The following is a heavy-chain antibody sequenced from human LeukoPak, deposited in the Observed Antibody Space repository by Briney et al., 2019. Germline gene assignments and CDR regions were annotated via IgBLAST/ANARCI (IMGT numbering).Heavy chain of an antibody. V-gene: IGHV5-51*01. CDR1: GYRFSNYW. D-gene: IGHD6-6*01. CDR3: ARRIAARQNPGAFDI. CDR2: IYPGAIGAADT. Sequence: GESLKISCKGSGYRFSNYWIGWVRQMPGKGLEWMGIIYPGAIGAADTRYSPSFQGQVTISADKSISTAYLQWSSLKASDTAMYYCARRIAARQNPGAFDIWGQGTMVTVSS. J-gene: IGHJ3*02.